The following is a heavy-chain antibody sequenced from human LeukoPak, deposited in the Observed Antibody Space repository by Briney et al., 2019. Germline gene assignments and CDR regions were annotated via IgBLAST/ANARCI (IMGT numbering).Heavy chain of an antibody. CDR2: IIPIFGTA. Sequence: SVKVSCKASGGTFSSYAISWVRQAPRRGLEWMGGIIPIFGTANYAQKFQGRVTITADKSTSTAYMELSSLRSDDTAVYYCARVEYSGYDYSYWGQGTLVTVSS. D-gene: IGHD5-12*01. CDR3: ARVEYSGYDYSY. J-gene: IGHJ4*02. CDR1: GGTFSSYA. V-gene: IGHV1-69*06.